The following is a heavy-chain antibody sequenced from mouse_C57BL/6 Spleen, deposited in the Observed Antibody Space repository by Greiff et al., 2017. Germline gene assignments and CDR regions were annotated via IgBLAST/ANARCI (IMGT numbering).Heavy chain of an antibody. J-gene: IGHJ1*03. CDR3: ARWDRDWYFDV. CDR2: ILPGGGST. D-gene: IGHD3-3*01. V-gene: IGHV1-9*01. CDR1: GYTFTGYW. Sequence: QVQLQQSGAELMKPGASVKLSCTASGYTFTGYWIAWVKQRPGHGLEWIGEILPGGGSTDYNEKFKGKATFTADTSSNTAYMQLSSLTTEDSAIYYCARWDRDWYFDVWGTGTTVTVSS.